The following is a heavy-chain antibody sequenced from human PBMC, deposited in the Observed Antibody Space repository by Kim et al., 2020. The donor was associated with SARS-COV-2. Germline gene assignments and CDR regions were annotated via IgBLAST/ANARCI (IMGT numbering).Heavy chain of an antibody. J-gene: IGHJ4*02. Sequence: GGSLRLSCAASGFTFSSYGMHWVRQAPGKGLEWVAVIWYDGSNKYYADSVKGRFTISRDNSKNTLYLQMNSLRAEDTAVYYCAKDRGRYYDILTGYPDYWGQGALVTVSS. D-gene: IGHD3-9*01. V-gene: IGHV3-33*06. CDR2: IWYDGSNK. CDR1: GFTFSSYG. CDR3: AKDRGRYYDILTGYPDY.